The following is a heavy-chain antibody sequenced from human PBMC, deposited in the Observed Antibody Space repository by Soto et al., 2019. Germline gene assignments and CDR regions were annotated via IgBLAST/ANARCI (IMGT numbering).Heavy chain of an antibody. V-gene: IGHV4-31*03. D-gene: IGHD6-19*01. CDR1: GGSISSGGYY. J-gene: IGHJ5*02. Sequence: QVQLQESGPGLVKPSQTLSLTCTVSGGSISSGGYYWSWIRQHPGKGLEWIGYIYYSGSTYYNPSPESRVTISVDTSKPQFSRKLSSVTAADTAVYYWARGVGSGWLNWFDTWGQGTLVTVSS. CDR2: IYYSGST. CDR3: ARGVGSGWLNWFDT.